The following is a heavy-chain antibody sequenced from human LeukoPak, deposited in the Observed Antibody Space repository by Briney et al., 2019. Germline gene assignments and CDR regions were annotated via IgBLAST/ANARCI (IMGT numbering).Heavy chain of an antibody. Sequence: SETLSLTCTVSGGSISSSSYYWSWIRQPAGKGLEWIGRVYTSGGTNYNPSLQSRVTISVDTSKNQFSLNLSSVTAADTAVYYCARGFGGQEVYDYWGQGTLVTVSS. CDR3: ARGFGGQEVYDY. CDR1: GGSISSSSYY. V-gene: IGHV4-61*02. D-gene: IGHD2-15*01. CDR2: VYTSGGT. J-gene: IGHJ4*02.